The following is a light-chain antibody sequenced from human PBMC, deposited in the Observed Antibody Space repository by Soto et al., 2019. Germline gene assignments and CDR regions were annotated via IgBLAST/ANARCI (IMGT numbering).Light chain of an antibody. V-gene: IGKV3-15*01. CDR1: QSVSSN. J-gene: IGKJ4*01. CDR3: QQYNKWPLT. Sequence: EIVMTQSPATLSVSPGEGATLSCRASQSVSSNLAWYQQKPGQAPRLLIYDASTWATGIPAGFDGSGSGTEFTLTISSLQSEDFAVYYCQQYNKWPLTFGGGTRVEIK. CDR2: DAS.